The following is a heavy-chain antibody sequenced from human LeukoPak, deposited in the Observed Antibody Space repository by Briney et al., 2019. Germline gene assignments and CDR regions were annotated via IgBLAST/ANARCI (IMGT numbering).Heavy chain of an antibody. D-gene: IGHD3-22*01. V-gene: IGHV1-18*01. J-gene: IGHJ4*02. CDR3: ARDARRDYYDSSGYHKGGLSYYFDY. Sequence: ASVKVSCKASGYTFTSYGISWVRQAPGQGLEWMGWISAYNGNTNYAQKLQGRVTMTTDTSTSTAYMELRSLRSDDTAVYYCARDARRDYYDSSGYHKGGLSYYFDYWGQGTLVTVSS. CDR1: GYTFTSYG. CDR2: ISAYNGNT.